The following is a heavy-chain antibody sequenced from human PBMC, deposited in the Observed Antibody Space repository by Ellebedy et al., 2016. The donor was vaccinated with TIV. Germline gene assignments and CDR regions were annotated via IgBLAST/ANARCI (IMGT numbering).Heavy chain of an antibody. CDR1: GFTFRNYW. CDR2: INQDGSQK. Sequence: PGGSLRLSCAASGFTFRNYWMTWVRQAPGKGLEWVANINQDGSQKDYVDSVRGRFTISRDNAKNSIFLQMNSLRAEDTAVYYCARNSYGGNSDMDYWGQGTRVTVSS. V-gene: IGHV3-7*03. D-gene: IGHD4-23*01. J-gene: IGHJ4*02. CDR3: ARNSYGGNSDMDY.